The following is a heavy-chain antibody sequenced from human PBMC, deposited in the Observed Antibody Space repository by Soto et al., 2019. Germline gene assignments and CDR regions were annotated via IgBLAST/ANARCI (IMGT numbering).Heavy chain of an antibody. CDR1: AVSLTPSCRW. D-gene: IGHD3-10*01. Sequence: GPTMINATHTRTLICTLSAVSLTPSCRWLCWSRQSPGGVLEWLALIYWDGDKRFRPSLRNRLTITKNVPENQVVLTMTNMDSVDTATYYCAHSRGPLDFRGQGTQGTVSS. CDR3: AHSRGPLDF. J-gene: IGHJ4*02. V-gene: IGHV2-5*02. CDR2: IYWDGDK.